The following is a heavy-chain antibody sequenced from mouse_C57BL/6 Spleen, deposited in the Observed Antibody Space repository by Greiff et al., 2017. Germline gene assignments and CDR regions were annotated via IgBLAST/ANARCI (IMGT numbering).Heavy chain of an antibody. CDR2: INPGSGGT. CDR1: GYAFTNYL. V-gene: IGHV1-54*01. J-gene: IGHJ3*01. CDR3: AKDYYGSTPRFAY. Sequence: VKLMESGAELVRPGTSVKVSCKASGYAFTNYLIEWVKQRPGQGLEWIGVINPGSGGTNYNEKFKGKATLTADKSSSTAYMQLSSLTSEDSAVYFCAKDYYGSTPRFAYWGQGTLVTVSA. D-gene: IGHD1-1*01.